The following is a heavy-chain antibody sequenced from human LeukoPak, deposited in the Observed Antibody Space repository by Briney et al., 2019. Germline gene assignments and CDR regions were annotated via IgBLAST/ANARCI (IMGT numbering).Heavy chain of an antibody. J-gene: IGHJ4*02. V-gene: IGHV1-69*04. CDR3: ARRGVLYSGYDYRADY. Sequence: SVKVSCKASGGTFSSYAISWVRQAPGQGLEWMGRIIPILGIANYAQKFQGRVTITADKSTSTAYMELRSLRSDGTAVYYCARRGVLYSGYDYRADYWGQGTLVTVSS. D-gene: IGHD5-12*01. CDR2: IIPILGIA. CDR1: GGTFSSYA.